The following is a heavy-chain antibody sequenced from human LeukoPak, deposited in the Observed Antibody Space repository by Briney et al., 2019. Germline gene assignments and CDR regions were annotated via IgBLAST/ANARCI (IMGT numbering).Heavy chain of an antibody. CDR1: GYSISTSSW. CDR2: IYYSGST. D-gene: IGHD3-22*01. J-gene: IGHJ4*02. V-gene: IGHV4-28*03. CDR3: AREAAGADYYDSSGAFDY. Sequence: SETLSLTCAVSGYSISTSSWWGWIRQPPGKGLEWIGYIYYSGSTNYNPSLKSRVTISVDTSKNQFSLKLSSVTAADTAVYYCAREAAGADYYDSSGAFDYWGQGTLVTVSS.